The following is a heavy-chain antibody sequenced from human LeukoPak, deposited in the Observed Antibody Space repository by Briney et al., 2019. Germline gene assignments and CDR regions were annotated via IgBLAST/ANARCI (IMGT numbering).Heavy chain of an antibody. CDR3: VCPFGDRSADENDLDF. Sequence: PETLSLTCALTVGSMCKNTLCTVIRQPPGKGLEWIGEIYHSGSTNYNPSLKNRVTISVDISKNQFSLRMSSVTAADTAVYYCVCPFGDRSADENDLDFWGQGTLVTVSS. J-gene: IGHJ4*02. CDR2: IYHSGST. CDR1: VGSMCKNTL. V-gene: IGHV4-4*03. D-gene: IGHD3-10*01.